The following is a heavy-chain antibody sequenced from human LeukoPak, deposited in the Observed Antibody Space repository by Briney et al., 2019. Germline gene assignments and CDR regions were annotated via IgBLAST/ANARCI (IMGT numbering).Heavy chain of an antibody. J-gene: IGHJ4*02. D-gene: IGHD6-6*01. CDR3: ASRVSRAHYFDY. Sequence: GGSLRLSCAASGFTFSDYYMSWVRQAPGKGLEWVSAISGSGGSTYYADSVKGRFTISRDNSKNTLYLQMNGLRAEDTAVYYCASRVSRAHYFDYWGQGTLVTVSS. CDR1: GFTFSDYY. V-gene: IGHV3-23*01. CDR2: ISGSGGST.